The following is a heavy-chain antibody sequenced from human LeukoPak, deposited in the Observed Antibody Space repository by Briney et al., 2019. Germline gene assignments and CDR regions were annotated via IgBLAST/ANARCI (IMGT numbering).Heavy chain of an antibody. CDR2: ISGSGGST. CDR3: AKALGGDYGDY. V-gene: IGHV3-23*01. CDR1: GFTFSNAC. Sequence: PGGSLRLSCAASGFTFSNACMSWVRQAPGKGLEWVSAISGSGGSTYYADSVKGRFTISRDNSKNTLYLQMNSLRAEDTAVYYCAKALGGDYGDYWGQGTLVTVSS. J-gene: IGHJ4*02. D-gene: IGHD4-17*01.